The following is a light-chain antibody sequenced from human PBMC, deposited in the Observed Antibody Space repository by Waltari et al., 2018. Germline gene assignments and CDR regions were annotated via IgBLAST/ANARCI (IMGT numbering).Light chain of an antibody. V-gene: IGLV8-61*01. CDR2: NPD. CDR3: VLYMGSVV. Sequence: QTVVTQEPSFSVSPGGTVTLTCGLTSGSVSTNHYASWYRQTPGQAPRTLIHNPDTRSSGVPDRFSGSILGNKAALTITGAQADDESDYYCVLYMGSVVFGGGTKLTVL. CDR1: SGSVSTNHY. J-gene: IGLJ3*02.